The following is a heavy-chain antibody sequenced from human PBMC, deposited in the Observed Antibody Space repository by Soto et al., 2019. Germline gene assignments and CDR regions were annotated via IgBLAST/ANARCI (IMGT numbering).Heavy chain of an antibody. V-gene: IGHV3-23*01. D-gene: IGHD2-2*01. J-gene: IGHJ6*02. CDR2: MSGSGGST. Sequence: ERSLRLSWSPAAFTFSSYATSWVRPAPRNALEWVSAMSGSGGSTYYAGSVKGRFTISRDNSKNTLYLQMNSLRAEDTAVYYCAKAGYCSSTSCRYYYYGMDVWGQGTTVTVSS. CDR3: AKAGYCSSTSCRYYYYGMDV. CDR1: AFTFSSYA.